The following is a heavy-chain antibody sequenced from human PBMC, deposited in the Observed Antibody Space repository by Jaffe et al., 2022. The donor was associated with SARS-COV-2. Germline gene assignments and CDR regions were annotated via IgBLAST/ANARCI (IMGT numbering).Heavy chain of an antibody. CDR3: ARRGNIGESSDY. V-gene: IGHV5-51*01. Sequence: EVQLVQSGAEVKKPGESLKISCRASGYTFSTSWIGWVRQKPGRGLEWMGIIYPGDFDTRYSPSFEGQVTISADKMITTAFLQWSSLKASDTAIYYCARRGNIGESSDYWGQGTLVTVSS. CDR2: IYPGDFDT. D-gene: IGHD3-10*01. CDR1: GYTFSTSW. J-gene: IGHJ4*01.